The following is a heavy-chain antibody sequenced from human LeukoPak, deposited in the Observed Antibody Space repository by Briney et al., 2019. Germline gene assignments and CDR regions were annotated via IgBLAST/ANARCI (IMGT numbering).Heavy chain of an antibody. Sequence: GGSLRLSCAASGVTFSSYWMHWVRQAPGKGLVWVSRINSDGSSTNYADSVKGRFTISRDNAKNTLYLQMNSLRAEDTAIYYCARDSNDYASGSYLYDWGQGTLVTVSS. CDR3: ARDSNDYASGSYLYD. J-gene: IGHJ4*02. CDR1: GVTFSSYW. CDR2: INSDGSST. V-gene: IGHV3-74*01. D-gene: IGHD3-10*01.